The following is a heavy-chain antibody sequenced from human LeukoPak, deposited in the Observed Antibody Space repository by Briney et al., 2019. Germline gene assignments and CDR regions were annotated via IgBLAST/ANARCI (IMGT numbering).Heavy chain of an antibody. V-gene: IGHV3-48*01. J-gene: IGHJ4*02. Sequence: GGSLRLSCAASGFTFSSYSVSWVRQAPGKGLDWVSYISTSSTSIYYADSVKGRFTISRDNAKNSLYLQLNSLRAEDTAVYYCARTRSGFYFDYWGQGTLVTVS. D-gene: IGHD3-3*01. CDR1: GFTFSSYS. CDR3: ARTRSGFYFDY. CDR2: ISTSSTSI.